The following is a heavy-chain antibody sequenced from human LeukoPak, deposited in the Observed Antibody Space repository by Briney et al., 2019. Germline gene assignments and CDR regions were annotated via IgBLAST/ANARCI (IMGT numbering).Heavy chain of an antibody. J-gene: IGHJ4*02. V-gene: IGHV3-30*18. CDR2: ISYDGSNK. D-gene: IGHD5-24*01. Sequence: PGGSLRLSCAASGFTFSSSGMHWVRQAPGKGLEWVAVISYDGSNKYYADSVRGRFTISRDNSKNTLYLQVNSLRAEDTAVYYCAKGSEDGYHSDLFTYWGQGALVTVSS. CDR1: GFTFSSSG. CDR3: AKGSEDGYHSDLFTY.